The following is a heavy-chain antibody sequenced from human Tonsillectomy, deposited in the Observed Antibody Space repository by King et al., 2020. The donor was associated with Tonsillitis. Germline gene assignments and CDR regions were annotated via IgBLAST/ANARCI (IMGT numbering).Heavy chain of an antibody. CDR2: INSDGRIT. D-gene: IGHD6-19*01. CDR1: GFTFSSYW. V-gene: IGHV3-74*03. Sequence: VQLVESGGGLVQPGGSLRLSCAASGFTFSSYWMHWVRQAPGKGLVWVSRINSDGRITKYADSVKGRFPISRDNDKKTLYLQMNSRRAEDTALYYCARGGGAVAGYRVYWGQGTLLIVSS. CDR3: ARGGGAVAGYRVY. J-gene: IGHJ4*02.